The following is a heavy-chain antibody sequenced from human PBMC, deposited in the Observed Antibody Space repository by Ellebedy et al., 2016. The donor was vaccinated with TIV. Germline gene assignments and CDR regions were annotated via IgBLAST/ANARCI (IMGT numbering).Heavy chain of an antibody. CDR1: GFTLDDYA. D-gene: IGHD7-27*01. Sequence: GGSLRLSCAASGFTLDDYAMHWVRQVPGKGLEWVSGISWNSDIIGYAASVKGRFTISRDNAKNSLYLQMNSLRAEDTALYYRAKVTGMRELGIPRTPRKNNYYYYGMDVWGQGTTVTVSS. CDR3: AKVTGMRELGIPRTPRKNNYYYYGMDV. J-gene: IGHJ6*02. CDR2: ISWNSDII. V-gene: IGHV3-9*01.